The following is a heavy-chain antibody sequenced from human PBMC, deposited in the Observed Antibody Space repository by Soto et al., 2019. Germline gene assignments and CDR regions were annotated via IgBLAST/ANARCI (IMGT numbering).Heavy chain of an antibody. Sequence: QVQLVESGGGVVQPGRSLRLSCAASGFSFSISPMHWVRQAPGKGPEWVALISYDGTNKFYADSVKGRFTISRDNSKSTLYLHVDSLRADDTAVYYCARDGGLAEDGMDVWGQGTTVTVSS. D-gene: IGHD3-10*01. CDR3: ARDGGLAEDGMDV. J-gene: IGHJ6*02. CDR2: ISYDGTNK. V-gene: IGHV3-30-3*01. CDR1: GFSFSISP.